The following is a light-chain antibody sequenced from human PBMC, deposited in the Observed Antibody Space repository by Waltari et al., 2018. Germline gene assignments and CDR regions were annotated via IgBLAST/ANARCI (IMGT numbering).Light chain of an antibody. CDR3: SSYTGIRSVI. Sequence: QSALTQPPSASGSPGQSVTISCSGSSRDVGSYIHVSWYQQHPGKAPSLIIYEVNKRPSGVPVRFSGSKSGNTASLTVSGLQSEDEAVYFCSSYTGIRSVIFGGGTHLSVL. CDR2: EVN. V-gene: IGLV2-8*01. CDR1: SRDVGSYIH. J-gene: IGLJ2*01.